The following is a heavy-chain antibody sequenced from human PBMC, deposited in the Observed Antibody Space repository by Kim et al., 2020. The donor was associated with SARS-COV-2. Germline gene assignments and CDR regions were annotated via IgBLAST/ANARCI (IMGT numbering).Heavy chain of an antibody. Sequence: SETLSLTCTVSGGSISSSSYYWGWIRQPPGKGLEWIGSIHYSGSTYYNPSLKSRVTISVDTSKNQFSLKLSSVTAADRAVYYCAGEAAAGKYYYYYGMDV. CDR1: GGSISSSSYY. J-gene: IGHJ6*01. V-gene: IGHV4-39*01. CDR3: AGEAAAGKYYYYYGMDV. CDR2: IHYSGST. D-gene: IGHD6-13*01.